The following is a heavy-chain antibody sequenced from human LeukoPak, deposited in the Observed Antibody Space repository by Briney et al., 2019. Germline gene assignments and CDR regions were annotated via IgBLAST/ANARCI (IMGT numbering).Heavy chain of an antibody. CDR1: GGSFSGYY. J-gene: IGHJ4*02. D-gene: IGHD2-15*01. CDR3: ARGSVEGGFDY. V-gene: IGHV4-34*01. Sequence: SETLSLTCAVYGGSFSGYYWSWIRQPPGKGLGWIGEINHSGSTNYNPSLESRVTISVDTSKNQFSLKLSSVTAADTAVYYCARGSVEGGFDYWGQGTLVTVSS. CDR2: INHSGST.